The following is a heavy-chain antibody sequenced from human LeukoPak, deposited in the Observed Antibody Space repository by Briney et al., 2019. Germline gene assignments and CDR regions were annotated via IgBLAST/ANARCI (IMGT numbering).Heavy chain of an antibody. V-gene: IGHV4-39*01. Sequence: SETLSLTCTVSGGSISSSSYYWGWIRQPPGKGLEWIGSMYYSGSTYYNPSLKSRVTLSVDTSKTQFSLKLSSVTAADTAVYFCARHPGYSDSSGPKDYWGQGTLVTVSS. CDR1: GGSISSSSYY. J-gene: IGHJ4*02. CDR3: ARHPGYSDSSGPKDY. D-gene: IGHD3-22*01. CDR2: MYYSGST.